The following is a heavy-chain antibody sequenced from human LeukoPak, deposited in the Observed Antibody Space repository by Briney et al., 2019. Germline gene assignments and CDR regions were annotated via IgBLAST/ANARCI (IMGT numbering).Heavy chain of an antibody. Sequence: SETLSLTCAVYGGSFSGYYWSWIRQPPEKGLEWIGEINHSGSTNYNPSLKSRVTISVDTSKNQFSLKLSSVTAADTAVYYCARGEDIVVVPAAIPSYNWFDPWGQGTLVTVSS. CDR3: ARGEDIVVVPAAIPSYNWFDP. J-gene: IGHJ5*02. CDR1: GGSFSGYY. CDR2: INHSGST. D-gene: IGHD2-2*02. V-gene: IGHV4-34*01.